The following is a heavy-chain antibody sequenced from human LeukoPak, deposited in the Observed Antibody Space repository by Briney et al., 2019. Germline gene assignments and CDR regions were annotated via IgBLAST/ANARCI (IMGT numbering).Heavy chain of an antibody. J-gene: IGHJ5*02. Sequence: SETLSLTCTVPGYSISSGYYWGWIRQPPGKGLEWIGSIYHSGSTYYNPSLKSRVTISVDTSKNQFSLKLSSVTAADTAVYYCARDSGYPSSWFDPWGQGTLVTVSS. V-gene: IGHV4-38-2*02. D-gene: IGHD3-10*01. CDR3: ARDSGYPSSWFDP. CDR2: IYHSGST. CDR1: GYSISSGYY.